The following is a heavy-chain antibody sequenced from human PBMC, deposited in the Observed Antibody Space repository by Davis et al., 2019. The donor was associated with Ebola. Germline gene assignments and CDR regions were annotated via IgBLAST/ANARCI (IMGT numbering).Heavy chain of an antibody. V-gene: IGHV1-69*04. CDR1: GYTFTSYD. CDR3: ARNLGTMVDV. D-gene: IGHD3-10*01. J-gene: IGHJ6*02. Sequence: AASVQVSCKASGYTFTSYDINWVRQATGQGLEWMGRIIPILGIANYAQKFQGRVTITADKSTSTAYMELSSLRSEDTAVYYCARNLGTMVDVWGQGTTVTVSS. CDR2: IIPILGIA.